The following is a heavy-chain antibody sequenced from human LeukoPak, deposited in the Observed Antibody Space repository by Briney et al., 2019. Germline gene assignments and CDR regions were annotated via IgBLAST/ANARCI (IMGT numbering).Heavy chain of an antibody. Sequence: GGSLRLSCAASGFTFSSYWMSWVRQAPGKGLEWVANIKDDGSEKNYVDSVKGRFTISRDDAKNSLYLQMNSLRAEDTAVYYCARARDSSWDYWGQGTLVTVSS. CDR2: IKDDGSEK. D-gene: IGHD6-13*01. CDR3: ARARDSSWDY. J-gene: IGHJ4*02. V-gene: IGHV3-7*03. CDR1: GFTFSSYW.